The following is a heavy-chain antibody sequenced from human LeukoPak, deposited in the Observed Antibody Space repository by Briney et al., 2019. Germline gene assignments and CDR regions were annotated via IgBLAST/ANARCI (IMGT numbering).Heavy chain of an antibody. V-gene: IGHV3-30*18. CDR1: GFTFSSYG. CDR2: ISYDGSNK. J-gene: IGHJ6*02. D-gene: IGHD4-17*01. CDR3: AKAVTNYYYYYGMDV. Sequence: GGSLRLSRAASGFTFSSYGMHWVRQAPGKGLEWVADISYDGSNKYYADSVKGRFTISRDNSKNTLYLQMSSLRAEDTAVYYCAKAVTNYYYYYGMDVWGQGTTVTVSS.